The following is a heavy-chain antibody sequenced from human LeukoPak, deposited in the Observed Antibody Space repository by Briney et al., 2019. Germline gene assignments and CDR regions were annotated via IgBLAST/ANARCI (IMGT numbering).Heavy chain of an antibody. CDR2: INPNSGGT. CDR1: GYTFTGYY. J-gene: IGHJ3*02. CDR3: ARDPRIVGATDAFDI. Sequence: ASVKVSCKASGYTFTGYYMHWVRQAPGQGLECMGWINPNSGGTNYAQKFQGRVTMTRDTFISTAYMELSRLRSDDTAVYYCARDPRIVGATDAFDIWGQGTTVTISS. V-gene: IGHV1-2*02. D-gene: IGHD1-26*01.